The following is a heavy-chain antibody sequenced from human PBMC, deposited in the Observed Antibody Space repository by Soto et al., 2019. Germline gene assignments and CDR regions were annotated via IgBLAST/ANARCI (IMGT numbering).Heavy chain of an antibody. CDR2: INPSGST. CDR1: GGSFSGYY. J-gene: IGHJ4*02. Sequence: QVQLQQWGAGLLKPSETLSLTCAVYGGSFSGYYWSWIRQPPGKGLEWIGEINPSGSTNYTPSLKSRVTMSGDTPKTPFSLKLTSVPAADTAVYYCASGRDGGAANWGQGTLVTVSS. D-gene: IGHD2-15*01. V-gene: IGHV4-34*01. CDR3: ASGRDGGAAN.